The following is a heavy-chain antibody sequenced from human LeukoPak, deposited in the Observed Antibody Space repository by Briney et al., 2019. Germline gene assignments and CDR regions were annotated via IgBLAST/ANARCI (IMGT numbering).Heavy chain of an antibody. J-gene: IGHJ4*02. CDR3: ARARRDCSGGTCFSYYFDN. CDR2: ISSIEGRI. V-gene: IGHV3-64*01. Sequence: PVGSLRLSCAASGFTFSNYAIHWVRQAPGKGLECVSAISSIEGRIYYANSVKGRFTISRDNSKNMVFLQMGSLGAEDMAVYYCARARRDCSGGTCFSYYFDNWGQGTLVTVSP. CDR1: GFTFSNYA. D-gene: IGHD2-15*01.